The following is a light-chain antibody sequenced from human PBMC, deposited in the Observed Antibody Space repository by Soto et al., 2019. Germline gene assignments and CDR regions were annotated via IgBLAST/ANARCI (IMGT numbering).Light chain of an antibody. CDR2: DNT. CDR3: QSFDKYLSAVV. Sequence: QSVLTQPPSVSGAPGDRVTISCTGSSSDIGAGYRVRWYQQVTGTAPKLLIYDNTNRPSGVPARFSGSKSGTSASLALSGLQAEDEADYYCQSFDKYLSAVVFGGGTKLTVL. V-gene: IGLV1-40*01. CDR1: SSDIGAGYR. J-gene: IGLJ2*01.